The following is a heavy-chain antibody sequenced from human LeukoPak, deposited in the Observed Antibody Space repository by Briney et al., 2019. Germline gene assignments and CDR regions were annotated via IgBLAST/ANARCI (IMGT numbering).Heavy chain of an antibody. CDR2: IYPGDSDT. D-gene: IGHD3-10*01. CDR1: GYSFTTYW. CDR3: ARHGPENPNSETFDY. J-gene: IGHJ4*02. V-gene: IGHV5-51*01. Sequence: GESLKISRKGSGYSFTTYWIGWLRQRPGKGIECIGLIYPGDSDTRYSPSFQGQVTISADKSISTAYLQWSSLKASDTAMYYCARHGPENPNSETFDYWGQGTLVTVSS.